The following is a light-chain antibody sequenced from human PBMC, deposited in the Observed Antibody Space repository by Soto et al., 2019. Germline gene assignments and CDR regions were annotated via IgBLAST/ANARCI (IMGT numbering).Light chain of an antibody. V-gene: IGKV3-15*01. J-gene: IGKJ5*01. CDR3: QQYNNWPFT. CDR2: GAS. CDR1: QSVSSN. Sequence: EIVMTQSPATLSVNPGERATLSCRASQSVSSNLAWYQQKPGQAPRLLIYGASTRATGIPARFNGSGSGTEFTLTISSLQSEDFAVYYCQQYNNWPFTFGQGTRRRL.